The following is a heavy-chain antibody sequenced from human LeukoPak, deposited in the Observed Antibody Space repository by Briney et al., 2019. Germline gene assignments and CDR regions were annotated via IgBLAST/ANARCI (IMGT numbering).Heavy chain of an antibody. D-gene: IGHD2/OR15-2a*01. CDR1: GYTFTGYY. CDR2: INPDSGDT. J-gene: IGHJ4*02. Sequence: ASVKVSCKASGYTFTGYYMHWVRQAPGQGLEWMEWINPDSGDTSYAQRFQGRVTMTRDTSITTAYMELSRLRSDDTAMYYCARVYASPDHWGQGTLVTVSS. V-gene: IGHV1-2*02. CDR3: ARVYASPDH.